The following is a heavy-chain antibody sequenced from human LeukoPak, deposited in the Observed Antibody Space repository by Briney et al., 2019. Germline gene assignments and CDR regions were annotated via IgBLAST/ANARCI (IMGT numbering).Heavy chain of an antibody. V-gene: IGHV5-51*01. D-gene: IGHD3-22*01. J-gene: IGHJ4*02. CDR3: AISPKGVYYDSSGYFDY. CDR1: GYSFTNYW. Sequence: GESLKISCKASGYSFTNYWIGWVRQMPGKGLEWMGIIYPGDFDTRYSPSFQGQVTISADKSIATAYLQWSSLKASDTAMYYCAISPKGVYYDSSGYFDYWGQGTLVTVSS. CDR2: IYPGDFDT.